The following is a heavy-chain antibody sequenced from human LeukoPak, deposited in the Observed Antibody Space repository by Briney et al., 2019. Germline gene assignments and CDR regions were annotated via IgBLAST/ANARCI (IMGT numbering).Heavy chain of an antibody. Sequence: SETLSLTCTVSGDSINAYYWGWIRQPPGKGLEWIGYIYFSGTTKYNPSLESRVTISVDTSKNQFSLKLSSVTAADTAVYYCARHYYDSSGYLMGMGGYFDYWGQGTLVTVSS. V-gene: IGHV4-59*08. CDR3: ARHYYDSSGYLMGMGGYFDY. J-gene: IGHJ4*02. D-gene: IGHD3-22*01. CDR1: GDSINAYY. CDR2: IYFSGTT.